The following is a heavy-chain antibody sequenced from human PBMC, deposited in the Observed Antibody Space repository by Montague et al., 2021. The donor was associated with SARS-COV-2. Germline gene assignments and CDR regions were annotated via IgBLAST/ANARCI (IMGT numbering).Heavy chain of an antibody. J-gene: IGHJ6*02. V-gene: IGHV2-70*01. Sequence: PALVPPTQTLTLTCTFSGFSLSTSGMCVSWIRQPPGKALEWLALIDWDDDKYYRTSLKTRLTISKDTSKNQVVLTMTNMDPVDTATYYCARIQAELWPNYYKYGMDVGAKGPRSPSP. CDR2: IDWDDDK. CDR1: GFSLSTSGMC. CDR3: ARIQAELWPNYYKYGMDV. D-gene: IGHD5-18*01.